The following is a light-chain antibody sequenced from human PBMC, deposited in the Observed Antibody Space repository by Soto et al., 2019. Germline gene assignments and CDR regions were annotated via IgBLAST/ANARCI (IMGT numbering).Light chain of an antibody. V-gene: IGKV2-28*01. CDR3: MQAHQTPFT. CDR1: QSLLHSNGYNY. J-gene: IGKJ3*01. CDR2: LGS. Sequence: DIVMTQSPLSLPVTPGEPASISCRSSQSLLHSNGYNYLDWYLQKPGQSPQLLIYLGSYRASGVPDRFSGSGSGTDFTLKISRVEAEDVGVYYCMQAHQTPFTFGPGTKVDIK.